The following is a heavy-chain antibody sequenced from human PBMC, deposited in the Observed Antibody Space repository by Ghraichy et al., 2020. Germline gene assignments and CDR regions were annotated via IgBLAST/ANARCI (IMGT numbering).Heavy chain of an antibody. CDR1: GGSLRSNDYY. D-gene: IGHD2-15*01. CDR3: ARRCTGSSCQRGAFDF. J-gene: IGHJ3*01. V-gene: IGHV4-39*01. Sequence: SQTLSLTCTVSGGSLRSNDYYWAWVRQAPGKGLEWIGSISYSGTTFYNPSLRSRVTKSVDTSKSQFSLNLHSVTATDTAIYYCARRCTGSSCQRGAFDFWGQGTMVNVYS. CDR2: ISYSGTT.